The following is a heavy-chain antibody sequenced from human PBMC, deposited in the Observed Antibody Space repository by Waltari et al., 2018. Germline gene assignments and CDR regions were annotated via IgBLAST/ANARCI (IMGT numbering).Heavy chain of an antibody. V-gene: IGHV3-7*03. Sequence: EVQLVESGGDLVQPGGSLILSCEASGFSFSTYWMSWVRQAPGKGLEWVAHIKEDGSQKYYVESVKGRFTITRDNAENSLYLQMSSLGGEDTAVYYCTGLGGMNVWGQGTTVTVSS. D-gene: IGHD3-16*01. CDR1: GFSFSTYW. J-gene: IGHJ6*02. CDR2: IKEDGSQK. CDR3: TGLGGMNV.